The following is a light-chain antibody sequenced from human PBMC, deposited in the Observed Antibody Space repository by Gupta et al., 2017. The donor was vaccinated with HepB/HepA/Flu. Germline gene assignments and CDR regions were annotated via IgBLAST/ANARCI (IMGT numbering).Light chain of an antibody. CDR2: KAS. Sequence: DIKMTQSPSTLSASVGDRVIIACRASQNVGRWLAWYQQKPGKAPKLLIHKASTLESGVPSRFSGSGSGTEFTLTISSLQPDDFATYYCQQYNSYLYTFGQGTKLEIK. V-gene: IGKV1-5*03. CDR1: QNVGRW. J-gene: IGKJ2*01. CDR3: QQYNSYLYT.